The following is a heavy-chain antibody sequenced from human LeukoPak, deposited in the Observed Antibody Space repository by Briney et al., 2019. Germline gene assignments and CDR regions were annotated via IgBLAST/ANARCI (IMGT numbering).Heavy chain of an antibody. Sequence: GESLKISCQGSGDSFTSYWIGWVRQMPGKGLEWMGIIYTGDSDTRYSPSFQGQVTISADKSISTAYLQWSSLKPSDTAMYYCARHYHDSSGYSYYYGMDVWGQGTTVTVPS. V-gene: IGHV5-51*01. CDR3: ARHYHDSSGYSYYYGMDV. D-gene: IGHD3-22*01. CDR1: GDSFTSYW. CDR2: IYTGDSDT. J-gene: IGHJ6*02.